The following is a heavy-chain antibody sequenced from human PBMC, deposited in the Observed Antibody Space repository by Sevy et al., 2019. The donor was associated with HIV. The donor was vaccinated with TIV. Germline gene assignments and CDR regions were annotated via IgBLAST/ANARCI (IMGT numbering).Heavy chain of an antibody. V-gene: IGHV4-39*01. Sequence: SETLSLTCTVSGGSISSRSSYWGWIRQPPGKGLEWIGSIYYSGSTYSNPSPKSRLTMSVDTSKNQFSLNLSSVTAADTAVYYCASTRDYYGSGSSFSHWFDPWGQGLLVTVSS. CDR1: GGSISSRSSY. CDR3: ASTRDYYGSGSSFSHWFDP. J-gene: IGHJ5*02. D-gene: IGHD3-10*01. CDR2: IYYSGST.